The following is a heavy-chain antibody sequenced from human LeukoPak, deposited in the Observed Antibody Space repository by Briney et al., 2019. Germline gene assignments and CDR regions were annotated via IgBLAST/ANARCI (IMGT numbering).Heavy chain of an antibody. Sequence: SVKVSCKASGGTFSSYAISWVRQAPGQGLEWMGGIIPIFGTANYAQKFQGRVTITADESTSTAYMELSSLRSEDTAVYYCARPTPGDILTGCWYYFDYWGQGTLVTVSS. CDR2: IIPIFGTA. D-gene: IGHD3-9*01. V-gene: IGHV1-69*13. J-gene: IGHJ4*02. CDR1: GGTFSSYA. CDR3: ARPTPGDILTGCWYYFDY.